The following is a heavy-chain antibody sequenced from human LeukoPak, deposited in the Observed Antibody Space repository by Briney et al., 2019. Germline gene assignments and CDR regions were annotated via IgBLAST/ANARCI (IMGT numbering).Heavy chain of an antibody. J-gene: IGHJ4*02. V-gene: IGHV3-7*01. CDR2: INSDGSEG. Sequence: GGSLRLSCAVSGFTFSGFWMSWSRQAPGKGLEWVASINSDGSEGYYADVVKGRFTISRDNAKNSLYLQMSSLRAEDTAVYYCARGPRDSDINALYYYDSSGYLSYWGQGTLVTVSS. CDR1: GFTFSGFW. CDR3: ARGPRDSDINALYYYDSSGYLSY. D-gene: IGHD3-22*01.